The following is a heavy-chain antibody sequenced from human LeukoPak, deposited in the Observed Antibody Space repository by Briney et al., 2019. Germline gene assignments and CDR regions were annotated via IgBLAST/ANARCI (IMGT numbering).Heavy chain of an antibody. CDR1: GGSFSGYY. CDR2: INHSGST. CDR3: ARVIVGATTDY. Sequence: PSETLSLTCAVYGGSFSGYYWSWIRQPPGKGLEWIGEINHSGSTNYNPSLKSRVTISVDTSKNQFSLKLSSVTAADTAVYYCARVIVGATTDYWSQGTLVTVSS. J-gene: IGHJ4*02. D-gene: IGHD1-26*01. V-gene: IGHV4-34*01.